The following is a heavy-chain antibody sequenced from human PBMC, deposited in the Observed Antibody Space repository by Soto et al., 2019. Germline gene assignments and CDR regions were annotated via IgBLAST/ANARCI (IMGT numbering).Heavy chain of an antibody. Sequence: GGSLRLSCVASGFNLSHPWMTWVRQAAGKGLEWVGRIKSKTDGGTADYAAPVKGRATISRDDSKNTVYLQMNSLKTEDTAVYYCTTGIYYDILTGYHNVAYWGQGALVTVSA. J-gene: IGHJ4*02. V-gene: IGHV3-15*01. CDR1: GFNLSHPW. D-gene: IGHD3-9*01. CDR3: TTGIYYDILTGYHNVAY. CDR2: IKSKTDGGTA.